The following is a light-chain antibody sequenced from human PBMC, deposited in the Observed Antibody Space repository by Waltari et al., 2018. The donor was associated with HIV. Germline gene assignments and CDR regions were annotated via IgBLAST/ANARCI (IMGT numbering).Light chain of an antibody. J-gene: IGKJ3*01. CDR1: QSVGDY. Sequence: EIVLTQSPATLSLSPGERATLSCRASQSVGDYLAWYQPKPGQSPRLLIYDASKRDSGSPARFGGSESGTDFTLTIISLDPEDFTFYYCQQHSTWPLITFGPVTTVDV. V-gene: IGKV3-11*01. CDR3: QQHSTWPLIT. CDR2: DAS.